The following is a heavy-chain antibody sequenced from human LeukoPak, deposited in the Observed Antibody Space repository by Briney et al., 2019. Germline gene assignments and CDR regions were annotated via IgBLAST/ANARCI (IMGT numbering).Heavy chain of an antibody. J-gene: IGHJ4*01. D-gene: IGHD4-11*01. CDR2: IHHDGRT. V-gene: IGHV4-34*01. Sequence: PSETLSLTCTVYGGSLSGHYWGWIRQSPGKGLEWIGDIHHDGRTKYSPSLRSRVTIVLDTSKNEFSLRLTRVTAEDTAMYYCARDAQRGFDYSNSLEYWGHGTLVTVSS. CDR3: ARDAQRGFDYSNSLEY. CDR1: GGSLSGHY.